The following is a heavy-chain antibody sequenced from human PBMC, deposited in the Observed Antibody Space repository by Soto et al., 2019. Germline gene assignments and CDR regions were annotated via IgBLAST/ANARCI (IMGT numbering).Heavy chain of an antibody. CDR1: GFSLNKSS. V-gene: IGHV3-30-3*01. J-gene: IGHJ4*02. Sequence: QVQLVESGGGVVQPGRSLRLSCAASGFSLNKSSMHWVRQVPGKGLEWVAVISYDGSHKYYADSVKGRFTISRDNSKNTLYLQMNSLSGEDTAVYYCARDETAVAPFDYWGQGTLVTVSS. CDR3: ARDETAVAPFDY. CDR2: ISYDGSHK. D-gene: IGHD6-19*01.